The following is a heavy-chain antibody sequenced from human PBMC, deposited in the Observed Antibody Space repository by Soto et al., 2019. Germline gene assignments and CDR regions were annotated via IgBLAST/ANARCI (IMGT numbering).Heavy chain of an antibody. D-gene: IGHD3-22*01. CDR1: GFTFSSYA. J-gene: IGHJ4*02. CDR3: AKDVEGFITVLHD. CDR2: ISGSGGST. Sequence: PGGSLRLSCAASGFTFSSYAMSWVRQAPGKGLEWVSGISGSGGSTKHADSVKGRLTISRDNSKNTLYLQMNSLRAEDTAVYYCAKDVEGFITVLHDWGQGTQVTVSS. V-gene: IGHV3-23*01.